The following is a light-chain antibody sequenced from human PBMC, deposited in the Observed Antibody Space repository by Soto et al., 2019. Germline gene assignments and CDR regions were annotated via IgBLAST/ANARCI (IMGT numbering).Light chain of an antibody. J-gene: IGKJ1*01. CDR3: QQSYSTRWT. Sequence: DIQMTQSPSSLSASVGDRVTITCRASQSISDILNWYQQKPGKAPKLLIHAASSLQSGVPSRFSGSGSGTDFTLTISSLQPEDFATYYCQQSYSTRWTFGQGTKVEIK. CDR1: QSISDI. CDR2: AAS. V-gene: IGKV1-39*01.